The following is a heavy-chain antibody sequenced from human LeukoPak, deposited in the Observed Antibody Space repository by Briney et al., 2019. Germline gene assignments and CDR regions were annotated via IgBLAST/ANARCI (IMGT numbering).Heavy chain of an antibody. CDR2: IYHSGST. D-gene: IGHD5-18*01. CDR3: ARVGGYSYDY. CDR1: GCYISSRNW. Sequence: SGTLSLTCGVSGCYISSRNWWGWVRQPAGKGLEWIGEIYHSGSTNYNASLKSRVTMSVDKSKNQFSLRLSSVTAADTAVYYCARVGGYSYDYWGQGTLVTVSS. V-gene: IGHV4-4*02. J-gene: IGHJ4*02.